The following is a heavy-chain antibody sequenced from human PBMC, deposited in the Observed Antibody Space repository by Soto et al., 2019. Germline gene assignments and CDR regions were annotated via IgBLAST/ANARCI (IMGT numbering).Heavy chain of an antibody. CDR2: INSDRSST. CDR1: GLTIGSYG. CDR3: STDPTYFYDSSCYYDY. V-gene: IGHV3-74*01. J-gene: IGHJ4*02. D-gene: IGHD3-22*01. Sequence: GGPMRLSCAAGGLTIGSYGVHWVRQDKGKCLVWVSRINSDRSSTSYADSVKPRFTISRDNAKNPLYLQMNSLRAEDTAVFYFSTDPTYFYDSSCYYDYWGQRTLVTVSS.